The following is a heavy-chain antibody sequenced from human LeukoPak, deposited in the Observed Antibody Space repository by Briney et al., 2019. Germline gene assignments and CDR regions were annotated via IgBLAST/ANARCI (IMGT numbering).Heavy chain of an antibody. Sequence: PGRSLRLSCTASGFTFGGYAMSWVRQAPGQGLEWVGFIRSKAYGGTTEYAASVKGRFTISRDDSKSIAYLQMNSLKNEDTAVYYCTRDRDYYDFWSGFHGHYYHGMDVWGQGTTVTVSS. CDR1: GFTFGGYA. D-gene: IGHD3-3*01. CDR2: IRSKAYGGTT. J-gene: IGHJ6*02. CDR3: TRDRDYYDFWSGFHGHYYHGMDV. V-gene: IGHV3-49*04.